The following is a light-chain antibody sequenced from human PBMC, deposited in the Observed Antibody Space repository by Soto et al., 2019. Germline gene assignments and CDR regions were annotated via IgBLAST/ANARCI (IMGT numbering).Light chain of an antibody. CDR2: AAS. J-gene: IGKJ4*01. CDR3: KKYYIPPLT. V-gene: IGKV1-16*02. Sequence: DIQMTQSPPSLSASVGDRVTITCRPSQGINNLLAWFQQKPGKAPKSLIYAASSLQSGVPSKFGGRECGTIFPPPTSTLQPEDFAFYYCKKYYIPPLTSGGGT. CDR1: QGINNL.